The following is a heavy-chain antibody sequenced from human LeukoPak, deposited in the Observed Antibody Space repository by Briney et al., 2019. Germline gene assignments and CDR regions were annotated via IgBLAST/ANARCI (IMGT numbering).Heavy chain of an antibody. V-gene: IGHV4-59*08. CDR3: ARLQLGSHVAPSRQYYYYYGMDV. Sequence: PSETLSLTCTVSGGSISSYYWSWIRQPPGKGLEWIGYIYYSGSTNYNPSLKSRVTISVDTSKNHFSLKLSSVTAADTAVYYCARLQLGSHVAPSRQYYYYYGMDVWGQGTTVTVSS. CDR2: IYYSGST. CDR1: GGSISSYY. J-gene: IGHJ6*02. D-gene: IGHD2-2*01.